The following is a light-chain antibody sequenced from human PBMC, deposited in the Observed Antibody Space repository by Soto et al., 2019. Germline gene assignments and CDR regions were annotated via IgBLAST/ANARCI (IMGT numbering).Light chain of an antibody. CDR3: QSYDSSLIGNV. V-gene: IGLV1-40*01. J-gene: IGLJ1*01. Sequence: QAVVTQPPSVSGAPGQRVTISCTGSNSNIGAAYDVQWYQQLPGTAPKLLIYGNNNRPSGVPDRFSGFKSGTSASLAITGLQAEDEADYYCQSYDSSLIGNVLGTGTNLTVL. CDR1: NSNIGAAYD. CDR2: GNN.